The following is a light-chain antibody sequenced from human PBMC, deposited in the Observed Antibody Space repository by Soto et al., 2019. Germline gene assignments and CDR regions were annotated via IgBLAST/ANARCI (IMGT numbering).Light chain of an antibody. Sequence: DIQMTQSPSTLSASVGDRVTITCRASQTIGSLLAWYQQKAGRAPKLLIYKASTLESGVPSRFSGRRSWTEFTITISSLQPDDVAAYYCQHYNSYPPMYTFGQGTKLEI. J-gene: IGKJ2*01. CDR2: KAS. CDR1: QTIGSL. V-gene: IGKV1-5*03. CDR3: QHYNSYPPMYT.